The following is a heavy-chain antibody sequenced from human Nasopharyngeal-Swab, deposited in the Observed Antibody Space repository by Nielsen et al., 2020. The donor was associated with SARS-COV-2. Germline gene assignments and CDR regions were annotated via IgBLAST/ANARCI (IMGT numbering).Heavy chain of an antibody. D-gene: IGHD4-17*01. CDR1: GGSISAYH. J-gene: IGHJ4*02. V-gene: IGHV4-59*01. Sequence: GSLRLSCTVSGGSISAYHWSWIRQPPGKGLERIGYIYYSGSTNYNPSLKSRVTISVDSSKNQFSLKLSSVTAADTAVYYCARGKAVTYDYWGQGTLVTVSS. CDR2: IYYSGST. CDR3: ARGKAVTYDY.